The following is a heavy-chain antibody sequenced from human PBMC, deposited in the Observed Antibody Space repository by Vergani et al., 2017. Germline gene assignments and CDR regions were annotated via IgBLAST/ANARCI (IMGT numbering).Heavy chain of an antibody. Sequence: EVQLVQSGAEVKKPGESLKISCKGSGYSFTSYWIGWVRQMPGKGLEWMGSIYPGDSDTRYSPSFQSQVTISADKSTSTACLQWSSLKASDTAMYYCARPPSYYYVSSGGDAFDMWGQGRMVTVAS. D-gene: IGHD3-22*01. V-gene: IGHV5-51*01. CDR3: ARPPSYYYVSSGGDAFDM. CDR2: IYPGDSDT. J-gene: IGHJ3*02. CDR1: GYSFTSYW.